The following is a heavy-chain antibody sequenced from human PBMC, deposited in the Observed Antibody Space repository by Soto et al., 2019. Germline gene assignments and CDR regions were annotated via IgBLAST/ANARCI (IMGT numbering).Heavy chain of an antibody. CDR2: MYYSGST. J-gene: IGHJ4*02. V-gene: IGHV4-59*01. CDR3: ATVPYYYDSSGYYYPQGHFDY. D-gene: IGHD3-22*01. Sequence: SETLSLTCIVSGASMSSYYWSWIRQPPGKGLEWIGYMYYSGSTNYNPSLKSRVTISLDTSKNQFSLTLTSVTAADTAVYYCATVPYYYDSSGYYYPQGHFDYWGQGTLVTVSS. CDR1: GASMSSYY.